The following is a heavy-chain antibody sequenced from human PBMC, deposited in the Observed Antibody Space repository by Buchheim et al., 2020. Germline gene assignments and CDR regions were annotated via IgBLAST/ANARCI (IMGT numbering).Heavy chain of an antibody. V-gene: IGHV3-23*01. CDR3: AKGTVDRGSDF. J-gene: IGHJ4*02. CDR2: IGSDKST. CDR1: DFTFSNYP. Sequence: EVQLLESGGGLVQPGGSLRLSCAASDFTFSNYPMTWVRQVPGKGLEWVSVIGSDKSTYYSDSVKGRFAISRDNSKNTMYLHMNNLRAEDTAKYYCAKGTVDRGSDFWGQGTL. D-gene: IGHD5-12*01.